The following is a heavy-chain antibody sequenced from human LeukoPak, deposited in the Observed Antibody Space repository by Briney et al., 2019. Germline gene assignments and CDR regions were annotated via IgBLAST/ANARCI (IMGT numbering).Heavy chain of an antibody. J-gene: IGHJ4*02. V-gene: IGHV3-23*01. D-gene: IGHD3-10*01. CDR1: GFTFSSYA. CDR2: ISGSGGST. Sequence: GGSLRLSCAASGFTFSSYAMSWVRQAPGKGLEWVSAISGSGGSTYYADSVKGRFTISRDNSKNTLYLQMNSLRAEDTAVYYCAKPASDGSGSYPNFDYWGQGTLVTVSS. CDR3: AKPASDGSGSYPNFDY.